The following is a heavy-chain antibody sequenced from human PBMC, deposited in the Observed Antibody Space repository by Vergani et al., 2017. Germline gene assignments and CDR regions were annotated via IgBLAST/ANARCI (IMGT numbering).Heavy chain of an antibody. Sequence: EVQLVESGGGLVQPGGSLRLSCAASGFTFSSYWMSWVRQAPGKGLEWVANIKQDGSEKYYVDSVKGRFTISRDNAKNSLYLQMNSLRAEDTAVYYCARDVLTYYYGSGSYYNWFDPWGQGTLVTVSS. CDR3: ARDVLTYYYGSGSYYNWFDP. CDR1: GFTFSSYW. CDR2: IKQDGSEK. D-gene: IGHD3-10*01. V-gene: IGHV3-7*03. J-gene: IGHJ5*02.